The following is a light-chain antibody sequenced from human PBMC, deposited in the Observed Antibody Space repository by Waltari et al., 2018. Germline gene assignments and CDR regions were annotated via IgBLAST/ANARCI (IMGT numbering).Light chain of an antibody. CDR1: QTLLFDSDKKNY. CDR2: WAT. V-gene: IGKV4-1*01. Sequence: DIVVTQSPDSLTVSLGERATINCNSSQTLLFDSDKKNYMAWYQQKPGLPPRLLVYWATTRQPGVPDRFSGSGSGTDFSLTIDNLQPEDVAVYYCHQYVTAPWTFGQGTRLEI. J-gene: IGKJ1*01. CDR3: HQYVTAPWT.